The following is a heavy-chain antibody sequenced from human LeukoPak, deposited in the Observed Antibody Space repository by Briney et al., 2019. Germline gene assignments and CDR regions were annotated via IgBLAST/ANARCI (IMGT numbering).Heavy chain of an antibody. J-gene: IGHJ6*02. CDR3: ARGHYGLDV. Sequence: GGSLRLSCAASGFTFSDHYMSWIRQTPGKGMEWVSYIYNSASNTYYADSVKGRFTVSRDNAKNVLYLQMNNLRVEDTAVYYCARGHYGLDVWGQGTTVTVSS. CDR2: IYNSASNT. CDR1: GFTFSDHY. V-gene: IGHV3-11*01.